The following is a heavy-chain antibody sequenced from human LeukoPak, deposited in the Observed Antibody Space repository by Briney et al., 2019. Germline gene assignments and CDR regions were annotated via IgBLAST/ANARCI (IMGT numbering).Heavy chain of an antibody. CDR2: INHSGST. CDR3: ARGPRGNGGSCYRS. CDR1: GGSFSGYY. V-gene: IGHV4-34*01. D-gene: IGHD2-15*01. J-gene: IGHJ4*02. Sequence: PSETLSLTCAVYGGSFSGYYWSSIRQPPGKGLEWIGEINHSGSTNYNPSLTSRVTISVDTSKNQFSLKLSSVTAADTAMYYCARGPRGNGGSCYRSWGQGTLVSVSS.